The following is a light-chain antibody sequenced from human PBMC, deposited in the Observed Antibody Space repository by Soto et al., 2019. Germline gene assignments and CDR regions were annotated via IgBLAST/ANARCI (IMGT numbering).Light chain of an antibody. CDR2: GAS. Sequence: EIVMTHSPATLSVSPGERATLSCRASQSVSSNLAWYQQKPGQAPRLLIYGASTRATGIPARFIGSGSVTEFTITISSLKSEDFAVYYCQQYNTWPPWTCGQGTKVKIK. J-gene: IGKJ1*01. CDR1: QSVSSN. CDR3: QQYNTWPPWT. V-gene: IGKV3-15*01.